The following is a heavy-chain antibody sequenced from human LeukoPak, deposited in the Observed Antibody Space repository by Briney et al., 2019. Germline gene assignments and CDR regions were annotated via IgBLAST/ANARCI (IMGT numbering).Heavy chain of an antibody. CDR1: GGSISSSSYY. CDR3: ARDSQTTVLTALSL. V-gene: IGHV4-30-2*05. J-gene: IGHJ4*02. D-gene: IGHD4-23*01. Sequence: SETLSLTCTVSGGSISSSSYYWSWIRQPPGKGLEWIGYIYHSGSTYYNPSLKSRVTISVDTSKNQFSLKLSSVTAADTAVYYCARDSQTTVLTALSLWGQGTLVTVSS. CDR2: IYHSGST.